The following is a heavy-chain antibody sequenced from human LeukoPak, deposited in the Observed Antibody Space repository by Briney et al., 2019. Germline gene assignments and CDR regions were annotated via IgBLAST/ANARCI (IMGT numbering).Heavy chain of an antibody. D-gene: IGHD5-18*01. CDR1: GFTFSSYW. J-gene: IGHJ5*02. CDR2: IKQDGSEK. V-gene: IGHV3-7*01. Sequence: SGGSLRLSCAASGFTFSSYWMSWVRQAPGKGLEWVANIKQDGSEKYYVDSVKGRFTISRDNAKKSLYLEMNSLRAEDTAVYYCARGASGIQIWFFDPWGQGTLVTVSS. CDR3: ARGASGIQIWFFDP.